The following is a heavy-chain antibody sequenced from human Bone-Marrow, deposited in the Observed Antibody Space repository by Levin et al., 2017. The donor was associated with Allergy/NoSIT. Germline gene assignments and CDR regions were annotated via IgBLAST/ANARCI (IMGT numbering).Heavy chain of an antibody. CDR1: GFAFKSFA. Sequence: GGSLRLSCAASGFAFKSFAMHWFRQAPGKALEWVAIIWYDGSKQYYADSVKGRFTISRDNAKNSLYLQMDSLTAADTAVYYCAREDRGDDFNYYYMDVWGKGTTVTVSS. CDR3: AREDRGDDFNYYYMDV. V-gene: IGHV3-33*01. CDR2: IWYDGSKQ. D-gene: IGHD5-12*01. J-gene: IGHJ6*03.